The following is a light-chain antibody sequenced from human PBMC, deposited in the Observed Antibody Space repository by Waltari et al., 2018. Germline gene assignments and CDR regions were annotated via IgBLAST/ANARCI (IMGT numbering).Light chain of an antibody. V-gene: IGKV1-12*01. Sequence: DIQMTQSPSSLSASVGDRVTMTCRASQGINNWLAWYQQVPGRAPKLLIYSASSLQSGVPSRFSGSGSGTNFTLTITSLQPEDFATYYCQHYDGVPPWTFGQGTRVDFK. CDR2: SAS. CDR1: QGINNW. J-gene: IGKJ1*01. CDR3: QHYDGVPPWT.